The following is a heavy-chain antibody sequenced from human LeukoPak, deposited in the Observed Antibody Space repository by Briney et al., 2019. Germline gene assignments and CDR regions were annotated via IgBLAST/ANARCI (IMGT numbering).Heavy chain of an antibody. D-gene: IGHD1-14*01. CDR3: VREDRGSGTIIDY. CDR1: GFTLTRHH. CDR2: IDGNAGDT. Sequence: ASVKVSCKASGFTLTRHHISWVRQAPGQGLEWMGWIDGNAGDTIYAQRFQGRVTMTRDTSTTTAYMELRSLRLDDTAVYYCVREDRGSGTIIDYWGQGTLVTVSS. V-gene: IGHV1-18*01. J-gene: IGHJ4*02.